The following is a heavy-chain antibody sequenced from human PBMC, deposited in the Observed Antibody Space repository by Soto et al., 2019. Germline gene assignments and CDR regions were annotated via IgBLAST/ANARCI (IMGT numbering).Heavy chain of an antibody. D-gene: IGHD3-22*01. CDR2: IPGDGHRT. CDR1: GFTFSGYA. V-gene: IGHV3-23*01. CDR3: AKRDYYDSATFSPLFES. J-gene: IGHJ4*02. Sequence: EVQLLESGGGLVQPGGSLRLSCTASGFTFSGYAMSWVRQSPGKELEWVAAIPGDGHRTYYSDSVEGRFTISRENSKKTLFLQLNSLITEDTAIYHCAKRDYYDSATFSPLFESWGQGILVTVSS.